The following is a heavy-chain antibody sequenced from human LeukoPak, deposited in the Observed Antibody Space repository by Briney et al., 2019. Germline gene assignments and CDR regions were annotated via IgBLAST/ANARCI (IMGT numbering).Heavy chain of an antibody. V-gene: IGHV3-33*06. J-gene: IGHJ6*02. Sequence: GGSLRLSCAASGFTFSSYGMHWVRQAPGKGLEWVAVIWYDGSNKYYADSVKGRFTISRDNSKNTLYLQMNSLRAEDTAVYYCAKGVSSLSYYYGMDVWGQGTTVTVSS. CDR3: AKGVSSLSYYYGMDV. CDR1: GFTFSSYG. D-gene: IGHD6-6*01. CDR2: IWYDGSNK.